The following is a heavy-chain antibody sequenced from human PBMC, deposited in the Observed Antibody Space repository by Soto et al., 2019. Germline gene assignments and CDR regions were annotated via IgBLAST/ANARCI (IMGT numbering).Heavy chain of an antibody. CDR3: ARDLGQLLSDYYYGMHV. CDR2: INHSGST. J-gene: IGHJ6*02. D-gene: IGHD2-2*01. Sequence: SETLSLTCAVYGGSFSGYYWSWIRQPPGKGLEWIGEINHSGSTNYNPSLKSRVTISVDTSKNQFSLKLSSVTAADTAVYYCARDLGQLLSDYYYGMHVWGQGTTVTVSS. V-gene: IGHV4-34*01. CDR1: GGSFSGYY.